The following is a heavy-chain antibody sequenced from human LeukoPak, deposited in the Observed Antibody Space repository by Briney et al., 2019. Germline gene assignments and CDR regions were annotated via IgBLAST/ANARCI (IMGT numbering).Heavy chain of an antibody. V-gene: IGHV4-34*01. D-gene: IGHD3-3*02. Sequence: SETLSLTCAVYGGSFSGYYWSWIRQPPGKGLEWIGEINHSGSTNYNPSLKSRVTISVDTSKNQFSLKLSFVTAADTAVYYCARGRIGLAAGGYWGQGTLVTVSS. CDR1: GGSFSGYY. CDR2: INHSGST. J-gene: IGHJ4*02. CDR3: ARGRIGLAAGGY.